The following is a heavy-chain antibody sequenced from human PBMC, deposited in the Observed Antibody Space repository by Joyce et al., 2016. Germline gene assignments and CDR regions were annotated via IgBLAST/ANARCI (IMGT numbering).Heavy chain of an antibody. V-gene: IGHV3-21*01. CDR2: LSSSSSYI. CDR1: GFTFSRYS. J-gene: IGHJ4*02. D-gene: IGHD2-8*01. Sequence: EVQLVESGGGLVKPGGSLRLSCAASGFTFSRYSMSWVRQAPGNGLEWVSSLSSSSSYIKYTDAVKGLFTISRDNAKNSLYLQMNSLRVEDTAVYYCARSSYTNGIFDYWGQGTLVTVSS. CDR3: ARSSYTNGIFDY.